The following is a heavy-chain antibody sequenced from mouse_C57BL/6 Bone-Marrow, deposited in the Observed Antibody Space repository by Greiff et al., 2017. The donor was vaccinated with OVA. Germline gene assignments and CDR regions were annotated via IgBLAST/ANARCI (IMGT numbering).Heavy chain of an antibody. D-gene: IGHD1-1*01. V-gene: IGHV14-4*01. J-gene: IGHJ4*01. CDR2: IDPDNGDT. CDR1: GFNIKDSY. CDR3: ANVDLYYGGVACYAMDF. Sequence: VQLQQPGAELVRPGASVKLSCTASGFNIKDSYMHWVKQRPEQGLEWIGWIDPDNGDTEYASKFQGKATITADTSSNTSYLQLSSLTSGDSAVYYCANVDLYYGGVACYAMDFCDRGNAVTVSA.